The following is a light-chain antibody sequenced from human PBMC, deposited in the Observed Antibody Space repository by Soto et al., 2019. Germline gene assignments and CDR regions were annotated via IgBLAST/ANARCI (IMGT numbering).Light chain of an antibody. Sequence: QSALTQPPSASGSPGQSVAISCTGTSSDVGGYNYVSWYQQHPGKAPKLLIYEVTNRPSGISNRFSGSKSGNTASLTISGLQAEDEADYYCSSRTTAITWVFGGGTKLTVL. V-gene: IGLV2-14*01. CDR1: SSDVGGYNY. CDR3: SSRTTAITWV. J-gene: IGLJ3*02. CDR2: EVT.